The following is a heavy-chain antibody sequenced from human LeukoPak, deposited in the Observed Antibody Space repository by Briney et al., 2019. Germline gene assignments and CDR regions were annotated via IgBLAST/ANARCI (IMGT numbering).Heavy chain of an antibody. V-gene: IGHV4-4*09. CDR2: IYTSGST. CDR1: GGSISSYY. CDR3: ARKPAGRGRFDY. Sequence: SETLSLTCTVPGGSISSYYWSWIRQPPGKGLEWIGYIYTSGSTNYNPSLKSRVTLSVDTSKNQFSLKLSSVTAADTAVYYCARKPAGRGRFDYWGQGTLVTVSS. D-gene: IGHD6-19*01. J-gene: IGHJ4*02.